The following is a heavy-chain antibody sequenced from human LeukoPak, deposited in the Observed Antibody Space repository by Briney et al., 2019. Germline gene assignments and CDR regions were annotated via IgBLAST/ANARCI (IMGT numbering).Heavy chain of an antibody. CDR1: GFTFSSYS. V-gene: IGHV3-21*01. CDR3: ARNYIDGLYYYYYYMDV. CDR2: ISSSSSYI. J-gene: IGHJ6*03. Sequence: PGGSLRLSCAASGFTFSSYSMNWVRQAPGKGLEWVSSISSSSSYIYYADSVKGRFTISRDNAKNSLYLQMNSLRAEDTAVYYCARNYIDGLYYYYYYMDVWGKGTTVTVSS. D-gene: IGHD1-7*01.